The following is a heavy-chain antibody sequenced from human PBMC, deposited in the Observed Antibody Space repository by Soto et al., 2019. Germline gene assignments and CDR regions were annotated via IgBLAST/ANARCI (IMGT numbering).Heavy chain of an antibody. CDR1: GYTFTSYG. D-gene: IGHD6-19*01. CDR2: VSAYNGNT. J-gene: IGHJ3*02. CDR3: ARSKQWLVPDAFDI. V-gene: IGHV1-18*01. Sequence: ASVKVSCKASGYTFTSYGISWVRQAPGQGLEWMGWVSAYNGNTNYAQKLQGRVTMTTDTSTSTAYMELRSLRSDDTAVYYCARSKQWLVPDAFDIWGQGTMVTVSS.